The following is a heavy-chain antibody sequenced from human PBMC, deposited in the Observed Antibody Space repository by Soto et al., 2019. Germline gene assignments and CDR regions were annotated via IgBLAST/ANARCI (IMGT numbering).Heavy chain of an antibody. V-gene: IGHV3-53*01. CDR2: MYSAGDT. CDR1: GFTVSGSY. Sequence: GGSLRLSCVASGFTVSGSYMTWVRQAPGKGLEWVSVMYSAGDTYYADSVKGRFTISRDNSREMFYLQMDGLRVADTAVYYCANGDPAAGPAQHWGQGTQVTVSS. CDR3: ANGDPAAGPAQH. J-gene: IGHJ1*01. D-gene: IGHD6-25*01.